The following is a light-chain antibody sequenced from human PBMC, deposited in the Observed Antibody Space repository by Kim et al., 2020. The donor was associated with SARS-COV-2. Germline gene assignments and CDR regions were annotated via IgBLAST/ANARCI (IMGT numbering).Light chain of an antibody. Sequence: EIVLTQSPATLSLSPGERATLSCRASQSVSSYLAWYQQRPGQAPRLLIYDASTRATGIPARFSGSGSGTDFTLTISSLESEDFAVYYCKHRLGGFGRGTKVDIK. V-gene: IGKV3-11*01. J-gene: IGKJ3*01. CDR3: KHRLGG. CDR2: DAS. CDR1: QSVSSY.